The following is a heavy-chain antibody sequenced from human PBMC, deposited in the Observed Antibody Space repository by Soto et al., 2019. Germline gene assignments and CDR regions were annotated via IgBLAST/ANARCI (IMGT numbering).Heavy chain of an antibody. V-gene: IGHV1-18*01. Sequence: ASVKVSCKASGYTFTSYGISWVRQAPGQGLEWMGWISAYNGNTNYAQKLQGRVTMTTDTSTSTAYMELRSLRSDDTAVYYCARDHYYGDYGWRWFDPWGQGTLVTVSS. CDR3: ARDHYYGDYGWRWFDP. D-gene: IGHD4-17*01. CDR2: ISAYNGNT. CDR1: GYTFTSYG. J-gene: IGHJ5*02.